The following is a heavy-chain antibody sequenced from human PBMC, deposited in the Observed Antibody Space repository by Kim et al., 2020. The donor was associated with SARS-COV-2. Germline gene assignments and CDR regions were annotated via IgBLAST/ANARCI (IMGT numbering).Heavy chain of an antibody. J-gene: IGHJ3*02. CDR3: ARDSSGSNAFDI. D-gene: IGHD3-22*01. V-gene: IGHV3-21*01. Sequence: YYADSVKGRLTISRDNAKNSLYLQMNSLRAEDTAVYYCARDSSGSNAFDIWGQGTMVTVSS.